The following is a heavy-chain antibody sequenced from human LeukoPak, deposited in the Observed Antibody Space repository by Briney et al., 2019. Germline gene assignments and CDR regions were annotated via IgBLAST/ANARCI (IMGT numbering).Heavy chain of an antibody. CDR3: TRLHYDFWSAYDS. Sequence: GGSLRLSCAASGFTFSNYWMHWVRQAPGKGLVWVSRINFDGSSTSYADSVKGRFTIFRDNAKDTLYLQMNSLRDEETAVYYCTRLHYDFWSAYDSWGQGTLVTVSS. D-gene: IGHD3-3*01. V-gene: IGHV3-74*01. CDR2: INFDGSST. J-gene: IGHJ4*02. CDR1: GFTFSNYW.